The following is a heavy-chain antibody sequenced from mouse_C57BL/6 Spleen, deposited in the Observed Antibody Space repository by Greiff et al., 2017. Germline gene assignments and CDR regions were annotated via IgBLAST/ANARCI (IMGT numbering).Heavy chain of an antibody. J-gene: IGHJ4*01. D-gene: IGHD1-1*01. V-gene: IGHV1-55*01. CDR1: GYTFTSYW. CDR3: ARRNNYYGSSLYYYAMDY. CDR2: IYPGSGST. Sequence: QVQLQQSGAELVKPGASVKMSCKASGYTFTSYWITWVKQRPGQGLEWIGDIYPGSGSTNYNEKFKSKATLTVDTSSSTAYMQLSSLTSEDSAVYYCARRNNYYGSSLYYYAMDYWGQGTSVTVSS.